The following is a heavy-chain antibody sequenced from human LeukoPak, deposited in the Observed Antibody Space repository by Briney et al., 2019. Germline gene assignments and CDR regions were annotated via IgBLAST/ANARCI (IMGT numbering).Heavy chain of an antibody. V-gene: IGHV1-18*01. J-gene: IGHJ4*02. CDR3: ARDPNCSGGNCYFDY. CDR2: ISASDGHT. Sequence: ASVKVSCKASGYTFTSYDINWVRHATGQGLEWMGWISASDGHTKYSQKLQDRVTMTTDTSTTTAYMELRSLRSDDTAVYYCARDPNCSGGNCYFDYWGQGTLVSVSS. D-gene: IGHD2-15*01. CDR1: GYTFTSYD.